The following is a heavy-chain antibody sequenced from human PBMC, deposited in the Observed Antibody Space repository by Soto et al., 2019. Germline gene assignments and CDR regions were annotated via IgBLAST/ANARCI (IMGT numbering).Heavy chain of an antibody. D-gene: IGHD2-21*02. CDR3: ARAPFYCGGDCYPVNYFDY. V-gene: IGHV3-30-3*01. CDR1: GFTFSSYA. Sequence: SLRLSCAASGFTFSSYAMHWVRQAPGKGLEWVAVISYDGSNKYYADSVKGRFTISRDNSKNTLYLQMNSLRAEDTAVYYCARAPFYCGGDCYPVNYFDYWGQGTLVTVSS. J-gene: IGHJ4*02. CDR2: ISYDGSNK.